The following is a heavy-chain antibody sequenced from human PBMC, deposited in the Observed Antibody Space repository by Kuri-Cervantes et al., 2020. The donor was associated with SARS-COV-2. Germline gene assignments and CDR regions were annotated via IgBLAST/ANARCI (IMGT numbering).Heavy chain of an antibody. D-gene: IGHD2-8*01. CDR1: GGTFSSYA. J-gene: IGHJ3*02. CDR2: IIPIFGTA. V-gene: IGHV1-69*13. Sequence: SVKVSCKASGGTFSSYAISWVRQAPGQGLEWMGGIIPIFGTANYAQKFQGRVTITADESTSTAYMELSRLRSDDTAVYYCTTQRCSNGVCYSNEAFDIWGQGTMVTVSS. CDR3: TTQRCSNGVCYSNEAFDI.